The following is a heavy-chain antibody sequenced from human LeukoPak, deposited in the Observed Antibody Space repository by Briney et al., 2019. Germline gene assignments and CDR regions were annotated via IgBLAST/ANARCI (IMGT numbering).Heavy chain of an antibody. CDR3: VRGVYASGSSP. J-gene: IGHJ5*02. CDR1: GFTLSNYW. D-gene: IGHD3-10*01. Sequence: GGSLGLSCEASGFTLSNYWMYWVRQAPGKGLVWVSRIISDGSSNYADSVKGRFTISIDNAKNTLYLQMNSLRAEDTAVYYCVRGVYASGSSPWGQGTLVTVSS. CDR2: IISDGSSN. V-gene: IGHV3-74*01.